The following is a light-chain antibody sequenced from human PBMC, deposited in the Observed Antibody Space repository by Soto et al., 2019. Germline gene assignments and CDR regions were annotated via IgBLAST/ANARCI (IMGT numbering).Light chain of an antibody. CDR3: QHRSDWPWT. J-gene: IGKJ1*01. CDR2: DAS. CDR1: QTVGIY. V-gene: IGKV3-11*01. Sequence: EIVLTQSPGTLSLSPGERATLSCRASQTVGIYLAWYQQKPGQAPRLLIYDASSRAAGIPARFSGSGSGTDFTLTISSLEPEDFAIYYCQHRSDWPWTFGQGTKVEI.